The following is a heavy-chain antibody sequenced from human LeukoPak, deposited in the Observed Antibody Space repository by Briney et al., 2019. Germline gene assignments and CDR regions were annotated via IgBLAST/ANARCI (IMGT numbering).Heavy chain of an antibody. J-gene: IGHJ4*02. CDR1: GYTFTSYD. Sequence: GASVKVSCKASGYTFTSYDINWVRQATGQGLEWMGLMNPNSGNTVYAQRFQGRVTMTRSTSISTAYMGLSNLRSDDTAVYFCARGFSATTTRDYWGQETLVTVS. CDR2: MNPNSGNT. V-gene: IGHV1-8*01. CDR3: ARGFSATTTRDY. D-gene: IGHD4-17*01.